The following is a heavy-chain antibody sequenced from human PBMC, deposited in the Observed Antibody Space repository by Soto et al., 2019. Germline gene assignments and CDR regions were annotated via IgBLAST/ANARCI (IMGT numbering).Heavy chain of an antibody. CDR1: GYTFTSYA. V-gene: IGHV1-3*01. CDR2: INAGNGNT. J-gene: IGHJ6*03. CDR3: AREAPDYYYYYMDV. Sequence: QVQLVQSGAEVKKPGASVKVSCKASGYTFTSYAMHWVRQAPGQRLEWMGWINAGNGNTKYSQKFQGRVTITRDTYASTAYMELSSLRSEDTAVYYCAREAPDYYYYYMDVWGKGTTVTVSS.